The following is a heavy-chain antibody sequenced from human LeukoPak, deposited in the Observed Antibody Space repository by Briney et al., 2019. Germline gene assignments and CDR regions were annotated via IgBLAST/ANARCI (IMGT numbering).Heavy chain of an antibody. CDR3: SGDTSASADFDY. D-gene: IGHD3-22*01. J-gene: IGHJ4*02. CDR2: IKSKTDGGTT. CDR1: GFTFSNAW. V-gene: IGHV3-15*01. Sequence: GGSLRLSCAASGFTFSNAWMSWVRQAPGKGREGVGRIKSKTDGGTTDYAAPVRGRFTIARDESKNKRYVQMNSLNTEDTAVSYCSGDTSASADFDYWGQATLVTASS.